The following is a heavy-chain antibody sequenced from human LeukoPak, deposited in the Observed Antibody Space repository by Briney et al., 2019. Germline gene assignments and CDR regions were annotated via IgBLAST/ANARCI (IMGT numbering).Heavy chain of an antibody. CDR3: ARAQRGYSYGYVPNYFDY. CDR2: IYYSGST. J-gene: IGHJ4*02. V-gene: IGHV4-61*01. D-gene: IGHD5-18*01. CDR1: GGSISSSSYY. Sequence: SETLSLTCTVSGGSISSSSYYWSWIRQPPGKGLEWIGYIYYSGSTNYNPSLKSRVTISVDTSKNQFSLKLSSVTAADTAVYYCARAQRGYSYGYVPNYFDYWGQGTLVTVSS.